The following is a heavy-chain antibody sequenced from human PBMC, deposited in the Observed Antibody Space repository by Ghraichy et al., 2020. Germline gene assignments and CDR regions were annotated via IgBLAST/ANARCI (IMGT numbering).Heavy chain of an antibody. CDR1: GFTFSSYA. V-gene: IGHV3-21*01. Sequence: GGSLRLSCAASGFTFSSYAMNWVRQAPGKGLEWVSFISSTSTYIYSADSVKGRFTISRDNANNSLYLQMNCLRAEDTAVYYWARDGISDGFDPWGQGTLVTVSS. J-gene: IGHJ5*02. CDR2: ISSTSTYI. CDR3: ARDGISDGFDP. D-gene: IGHD6-13*01.